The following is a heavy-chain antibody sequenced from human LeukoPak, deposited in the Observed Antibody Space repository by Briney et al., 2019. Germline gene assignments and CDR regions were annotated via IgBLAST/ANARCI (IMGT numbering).Heavy chain of an antibody. J-gene: IGHJ4*02. Sequence: SETLSLTCTVSGGSISSSSYYWGWIRQPPGKGLEWIGSIYYSGSTYYNPSLKSRVTISVDTSKNQFSLKLSSVTAADTAVYYCARESSITTSLSNYFDYWGQGTLVTVSS. CDR3: ARESSITTSLSNYFDY. D-gene: IGHD3-22*01. V-gene: IGHV4-39*07. CDR2: IYYSGST. CDR1: GGSISSSSYY.